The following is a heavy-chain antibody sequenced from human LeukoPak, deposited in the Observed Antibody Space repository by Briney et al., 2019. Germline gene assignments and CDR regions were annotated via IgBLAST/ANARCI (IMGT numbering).Heavy chain of an antibody. Sequence: PSETLSLTCAVYGGSFSGYYWSWIRQPPGKGLEWIGEINHSGSTNYNPSLKSRVTISVDTSKNQFSLKLSSVTAADTAVYYCARVADYDILTGYYGLSNWFDPWGQGTLVTVSS. CDR2: INHSGST. J-gene: IGHJ5*02. CDR3: ARVADYDILTGYYGLSNWFDP. D-gene: IGHD3-9*01. V-gene: IGHV4-34*01. CDR1: GGSFSGYY.